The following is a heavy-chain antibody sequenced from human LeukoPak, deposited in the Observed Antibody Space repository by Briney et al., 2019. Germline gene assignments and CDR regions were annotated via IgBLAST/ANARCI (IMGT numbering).Heavy chain of an antibody. CDR3: ARDGLPATVTEEGAFDI. Sequence: PSETLSLTCAVYGGSFSGYYWSWIRQPPGKGLEWIGEINHSGSTNYNPSLKSRVTISVDTSKNQFSLKLSSVTAADTAVYYCARDGLPATVTEEGAFDIWGQGTMVTVSS. CDR1: GGSFSGYY. V-gene: IGHV4-34*01. CDR2: INHSGST. J-gene: IGHJ3*02. D-gene: IGHD4-11*01.